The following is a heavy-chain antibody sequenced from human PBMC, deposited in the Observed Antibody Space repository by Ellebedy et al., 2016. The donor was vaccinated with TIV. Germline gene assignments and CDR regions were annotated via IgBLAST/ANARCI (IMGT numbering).Heavy chain of an antibody. CDR3: ARALDEWETSRAFDI. J-gene: IGHJ3*02. V-gene: IGHV3-33*01. D-gene: IGHD1-26*01. Sequence: GGSLRLXCAASGFTFSSYGMHWVRQAPGKGLEWVAVIWYDGSNKYYADSVKGRFTISRDNSKNTLYLQMNSLRAEDTAVYYCARALDEWETSRAFDIWGQGTMVTVSS. CDR1: GFTFSSYG. CDR2: IWYDGSNK.